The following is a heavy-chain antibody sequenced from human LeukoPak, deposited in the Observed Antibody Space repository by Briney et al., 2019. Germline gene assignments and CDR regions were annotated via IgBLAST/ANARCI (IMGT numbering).Heavy chain of an antibody. CDR2: INSDGSST. J-gene: IGHJ5*02. CDR3: ARGVGYCSSTSCYWWFDP. D-gene: IGHD2-2*01. V-gene: IGHV3-74*01. CDR1: GFTFSSYW. Sequence: PGGSLRLSCAASGFTFSSYWMHWVRQAPGKGLVWVSRINSDGSSTSYADSVKGRFTISRHNAKNTLYLQMNSLRAEDTAVYYCARGVGYCSSTSCYWWFDPWGQGTLVTVSS.